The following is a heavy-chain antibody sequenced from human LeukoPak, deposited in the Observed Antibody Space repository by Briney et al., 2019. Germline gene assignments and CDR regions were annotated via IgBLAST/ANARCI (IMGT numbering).Heavy chain of an antibody. Sequence: GASVKVSCKASGYTFTSYDINWVRQATGQGLECMGWMNPNSGNTGYAQKFQGRVTITRNTSISTAYMELSSLRSEDTAVYYCARGSGSSWYFGGFDYWGQGTLVTVSS. D-gene: IGHD6-13*01. J-gene: IGHJ4*02. CDR1: GYTFTSYD. CDR2: MNPNSGNT. CDR3: ARGSGSSWYFGGFDY. V-gene: IGHV1-8*03.